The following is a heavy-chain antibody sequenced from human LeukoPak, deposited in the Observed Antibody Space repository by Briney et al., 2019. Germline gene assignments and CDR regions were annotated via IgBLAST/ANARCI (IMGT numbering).Heavy chain of an antibody. CDR2: ISSSSSYI. Sequence: GGSLRLSCAASGFTFSSYEMNWVRQAPGKGLEWVSSISSSSSYIYYADSVKGRFTISRDNAKNSLYLQMNSLRAEDTAVYYCARGLMWELLPYDAFDIWGQGTMVTVSS. V-gene: IGHV3-21*01. J-gene: IGHJ3*02. CDR3: ARGLMWELLPYDAFDI. CDR1: GFTFSSYE. D-gene: IGHD1-26*01.